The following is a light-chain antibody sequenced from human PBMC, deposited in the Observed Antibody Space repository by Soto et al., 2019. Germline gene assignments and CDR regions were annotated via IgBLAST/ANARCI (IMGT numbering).Light chain of an antibody. J-gene: IGKJ4*01. CDR2: DAS. V-gene: IGKV1-5*01. CDR1: QSISSW. Sequence: DIQMTQSPSTLSASVGDRVTITCRASQSISSWLAWYQQKPGKAPKLLIYDASSLESGVPSRFSGSGSGTEFTLNISSLQTDDFATYYCQQYNSYLPTFGGGTKVDIK. CDR3: QQYNSYLPT.